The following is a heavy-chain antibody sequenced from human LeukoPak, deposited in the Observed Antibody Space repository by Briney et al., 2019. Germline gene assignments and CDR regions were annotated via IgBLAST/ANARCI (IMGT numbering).Heavy chain of an antibody. Sequence: ASVKVSCKGSGYTFTNYGITWVRQAPGQGLEWMGWISGYNGNTKYAPKLQGRVAMTTDTSTSTAYMELRSLRSDDTAVYYCATDVGYCSSTSCYGLYYWGQGTLVTDTS. D-gene: IGHD2-2*01. J-gene: IGHJ4*02. CDR2: ISGYNGNT. V-gene: IGHV1-18*01. CDR3: ATDVGYCSSTSCYGLYY. CDR1: GYTFTNYG.